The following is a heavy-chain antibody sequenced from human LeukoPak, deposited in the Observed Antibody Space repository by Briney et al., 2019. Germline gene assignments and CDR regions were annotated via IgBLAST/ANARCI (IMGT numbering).Heavy chain of an antibody. CDR2: IIPILGIA. CDR1: GGTFSSYT. CDR3: ARVESTSCYGCIDY. D-gene: IGHD2-2*01. J-gene: IGHJ4*02. Sequence: SVKVSCKAPGGTFSSYTISWVRQAPGQGLEWMGRIIPILGIANCAQKFQGRVTITADKSTSTAYMELSSLRSEDTAVYYCARVESTSCYGCIDYWGQGTLVTVSS. V-gene: IGHV1-69*02.